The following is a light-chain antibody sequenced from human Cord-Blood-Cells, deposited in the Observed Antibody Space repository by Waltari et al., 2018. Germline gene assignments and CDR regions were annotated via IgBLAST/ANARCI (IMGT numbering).Light chain of an antibody. CDR3: QQYDNLPPLT. CDR2: DAA. V-gene: IGKV1-33*01. J-gene: IGKJ4*01. Sequence: DIQMTQSPSSLSASAGDRVTITLQASQDISNYLNGYQQKPGKAPKLLIYDAANLETGVPSRFSGSGAGTDFTFTISSLQPEDIATYYCQQYDNLPPLTFGGGTKVEIK. CDR1: QDISNY.